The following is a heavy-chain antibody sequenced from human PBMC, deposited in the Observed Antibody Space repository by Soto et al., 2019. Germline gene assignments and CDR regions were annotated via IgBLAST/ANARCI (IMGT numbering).Heavy chain of an antibody. V-gene: IGHV4-61*01. Sequence: SSETLSLTCTVSGVSVSSGSYYWSWIRQPPGKGLEWIGYIYYSGSTNYNPSLKSRVTISVDTSKNQFSLKLSSVTAADTAVYYCARDRLEVRFDYWGQGTLVTVSS. CDR1: GVSVSSGSYY. CDR2: IYYSGST. D-gene: IGHD6-25*01. CDR3: ARDRLEVRFDY. J-gene: IGHJ4*02.